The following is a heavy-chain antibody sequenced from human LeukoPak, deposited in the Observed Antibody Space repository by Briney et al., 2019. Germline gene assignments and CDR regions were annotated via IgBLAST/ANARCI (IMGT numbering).Heavy chain of an antibody. CDR2: TSGSGGST. J-gene: IGHJ4*02. CDR3: AKQTTFPGSYHLANFDY. D-gene: IGHD3-10*01. CDR1: GFTFSSYA. Sequence: GGSLRLSCAASGFTFSSYAMSWVRQAPGKGPERVSATSGSGGSTYYADSVKGRFTISRDNSKNTLYLQMNSLRAEDTAVYYCAKQTTFPGSYHLANFDYWGQGTLVTVSS. V-gene: IGHV3-23*01.